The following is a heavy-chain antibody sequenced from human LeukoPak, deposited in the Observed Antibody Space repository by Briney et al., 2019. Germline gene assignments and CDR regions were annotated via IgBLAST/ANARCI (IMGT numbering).Heavy chain of an antibody. Sequence: GESLRLSCVASGFTFDTFAMSWVRQAPGKGLEWVSGIGNTETYYSDSVKGRFTISRDNSKSTIYLHMSNLRAEDTALYYCARYGQAFNSNWDYFEYWGQGTPVTVSS. CDR1: GFTFDTFA. J-gene: IGHJ4*02. D-gene: IGHD7-27*01. CDR2: IGNTET. V-gene: IGHV3-23*01. CDR3: ARYGQAFNSNWDYFEY.